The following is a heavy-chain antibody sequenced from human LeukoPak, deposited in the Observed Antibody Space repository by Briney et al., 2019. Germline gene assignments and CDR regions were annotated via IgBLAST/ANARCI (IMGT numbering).Heavy chain of an antibody. J-gene: IGHJ6*03. Sequence: GASVKVSCKASGGTFSSYAISWVRQAPGQGLEWMGGIIPIFGTANYAQKFQGRVTITADKATSTAYMELSSLRSEDTAVYYCARVEVVTAASYMDVWGKGTTVTVSS. CDR1: GGTFSSYA. CDR2: IIPIFGTA. D-gene: IGHD2-2*01. V-gene: IGHV1-69*06. CDR3: ARVEVVTAASYMDV.